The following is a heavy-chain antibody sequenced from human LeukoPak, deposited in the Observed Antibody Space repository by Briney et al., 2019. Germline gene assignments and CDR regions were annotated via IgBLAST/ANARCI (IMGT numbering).Heavy chain of an antibody. CDR1: GFTFSSYA. V-gene: IGHV3-23*01. CDR2: ISGSGGST. J-gene: IGHJ3*02. CDR3: AASQWGDAFDI. Sequence: GGSLRLSCAASGFTFSSYAMSWVRQAPGKGLEWVSAISGSGGSTYNADSVKGRFTISRDNAKNSLYLQMNSLRAEDTAVYYCAASQWGDAFDIWGQGTMVTVSS. D-gene: IGHD1-26*01.